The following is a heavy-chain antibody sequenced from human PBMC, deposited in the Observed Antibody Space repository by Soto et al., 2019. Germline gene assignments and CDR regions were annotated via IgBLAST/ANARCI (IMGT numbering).Heavy chain of an antibody. CDR1: GYNFNTYW. CDR2: IYPGDFDT. J-gene: IGHJ4*02. CDR3: ARLLGYSYGYQEFFDS. V-gene: IGHV5-51*01. D-gene: IGHD5-18*01. Sequence: RGESLKISCTGSGYNFNTYWIGWVRQMPGKGLEWMGTIYPGDFDTRYSQSFQGHLTMSVDKSINTAYLQWSSLETSDTAMYYCARLLGYSYGYQEFFDSWGQGTPVTVSS.